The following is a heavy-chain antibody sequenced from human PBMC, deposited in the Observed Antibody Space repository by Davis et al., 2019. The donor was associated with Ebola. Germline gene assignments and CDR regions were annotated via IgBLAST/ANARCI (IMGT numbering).Heavy chain of an antibody. CDR2: IWDDGNNK. CDR3: ARASKSDCSSTSCYRGEYYYYYYMDV. Sequence: GESLKISCVASGFTFANYGMHWVRQAPGKGLEWVAFIWDDGNNKYYADSVKGRFTISSDNSKNTLYLQMNSLRPEDTAVYYCARASKSDCSSTSCYRGEYYYYYYMDVWGKGTTVTVSS. CDR1: GFTFANYG. J-gene: IGHJ6*03. V-gene: IGHV3-30*02. D-gene: IGHD2-2*02.